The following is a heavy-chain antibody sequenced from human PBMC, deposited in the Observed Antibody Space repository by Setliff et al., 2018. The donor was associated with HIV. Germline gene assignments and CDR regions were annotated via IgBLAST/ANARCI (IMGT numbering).Heavy chain of an antibody. Sequence: SETLSLTCTVSGGSITNYCWSWIRQPPGKGLEWIGFIYYSGSTNYNPSLKSRVTISVDTSKHQFSLKLSSVTAADTAVYYCARHARSITMTTDWYFDLWGRGTLVTVSS. V-gene: IGHV4-59*08. CDR2: IYYSGST. CDR1: GGSITNYC. CDR3: ARHARSITMTTDWYFDL. D-gene: IGHD3-22*01. J-gene: IGHJ2*01.